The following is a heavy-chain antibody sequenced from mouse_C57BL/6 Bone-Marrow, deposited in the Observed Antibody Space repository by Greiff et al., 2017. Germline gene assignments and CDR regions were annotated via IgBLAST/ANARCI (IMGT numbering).Heavy chain of an antibody. V-gene: IGHV1-50*01. CDR2: IDPSDSYT. CDR1: GYTFTSYW. Sequence: QVQLQQPGAELVKPGASVKLSCKASGYTFTSYWMQWVKQRPGQGLEWIGEIDPSDSYTNYNQKFKGKATLTVDTSSSTAYMKLSSLTSEDSAVYYCARGAPYYWGQCTTLTVSS. CDR3: ARGAPYY. J-gene: IGHJ2*01.